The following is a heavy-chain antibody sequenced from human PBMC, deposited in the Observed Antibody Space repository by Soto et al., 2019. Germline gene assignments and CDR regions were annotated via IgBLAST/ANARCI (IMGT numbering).Heavy chain of an antibody. J-gene: IGHJ6*04. Sequence: VESLTISCKVSGHSFTSHCLASVPHIRGKGLEWMGSIYPGDSDRRYSPSFQGQVTISADKSISTAYLQRSSLKASDTAMYSCARLPPDDSNAYFPMDVWGKGNTVT. CDR3: ARLPPDDSNAYFPMDV. V-gene: IGHV5-51*01. CDR2: IYPGDSDR. CDR1: GHSFTSHC. D-gene: IGHD3-22*01.